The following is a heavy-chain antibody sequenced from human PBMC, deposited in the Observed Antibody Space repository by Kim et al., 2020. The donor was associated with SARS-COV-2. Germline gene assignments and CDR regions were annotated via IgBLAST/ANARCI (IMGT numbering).Heavy chain of an antibody. J-gene: IGHJ4*02. CDR3: ARLSDIVVVTAASGYFDY. CDR2: IKQDGSEK. D-gene: IGHD2-21*02. CDR1: GFTFSSYW. Sequence: GGSLRLSCAASGFTFSSYWMSWVRQAPGKGLEWVANIKQDGSEKYYVDSVKGRFTISRDNAKNSLYLQMNSLRAEDTAVYYCARLSDIVVVTAASGYFDYWGQGTLVTVSS. V-gene: IGHV3-7*03.